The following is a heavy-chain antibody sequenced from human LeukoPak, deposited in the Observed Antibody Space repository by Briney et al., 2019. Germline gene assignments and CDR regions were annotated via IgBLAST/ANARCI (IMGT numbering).Heavy chain of an antibody. CDR2: IYTSGNT. D-gene: IGHD1-1*01. V-gene: IGHV4-4*07. CDR1: GASISSYY. CDR3: ASTFGDWNAQFDY. J-gene: IGHJ4*02. Sequence: SETLSLTCSVSGASISSYYWSWIRQPAGKGLEWIGRIYTSGNTNYNPSLKSRVTMSVDTSNNQFSLKLTSVTAADTAVYYCASTFGDWNAQFDYWGQGPLVTVSS.